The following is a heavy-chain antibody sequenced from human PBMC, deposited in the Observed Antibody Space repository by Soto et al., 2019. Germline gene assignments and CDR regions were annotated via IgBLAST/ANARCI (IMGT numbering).Heavy chain of an antibody. CDR1: GGTFSSYA. J-gene: IGHJ5*02. CDR3: ARDRDCSSTSCYHWFDP. Sequence: ASVKVSCKASGGTFSSYAISWVRQAPGQGLEWMGGIIPIFGTANYAQKFQGRVTITADESTSTAYMELSSLRSEDTAVYYCARDRDCSSTSCYHWFDPWGQGTLVTVSS. CDR2: IIPIFGTA. D-gene: IGHD2-2*01. V-gene: IGHV1-69*13.